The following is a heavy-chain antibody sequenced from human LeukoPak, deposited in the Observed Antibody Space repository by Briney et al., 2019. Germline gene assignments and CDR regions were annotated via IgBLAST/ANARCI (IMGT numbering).Heavy chain of an antibody. CDR1: GFTFSSYA. J-gene: IGHJ6*02. CDR3: AKYGAYWFPDV. V-gene: IGHV3-23*01. Sequence: GSLRLSCAASGFTFSSYAMSWVRQAPGKGLEWVSGISGSGDSTYYADSVKGRFTISRDNSKNTMYLQMNSLRVEDTAVYYCAKYGAYWFPDVWGQGTTVTVSS. D-gene: IGHD2-8*02. CDR2: ISGSGDST.